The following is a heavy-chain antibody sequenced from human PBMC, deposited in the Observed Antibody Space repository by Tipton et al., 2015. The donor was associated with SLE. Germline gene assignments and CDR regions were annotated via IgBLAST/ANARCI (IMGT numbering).Heavy chain of an antibody. CDR1: GFTFSPYS. D-gene: IGHD2-2*01. J-gene: IGHJ6*02. CDR3: AKEAGSTSNYYYGMDV. V-gene: IGHV3-30*02. CDR2: IRYDGSNK. Sequence: SLRLSCAASGFTFSPYSMTWVRQAPGKGLEWVAFIRYDGSNKYYADSVKGRFTISRDSSKNTLYLQRNSLRAEDTAVYYCAKEAGSTSNYYYGMDVWGQGTTVTVSS.